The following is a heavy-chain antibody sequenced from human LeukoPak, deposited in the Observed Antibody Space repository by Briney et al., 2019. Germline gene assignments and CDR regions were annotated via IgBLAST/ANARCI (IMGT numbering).Heavy chain of an antibody. CDR2: IIPIFGTA. CDR3: ARAETGLRFLEWFAY. D-gene: IGHD3-3*01. J-gene: IGHJ4*02. V-gene: IGHV1-69*05. CDR1: GGTFSSYA. Sequence: VASVKVSCKASGGTFSSYAISWVRQAPGQGLDWMGGIIPIFGTANYAQKFQGRVTITTDESTSTAYMELSSLRSEDTAVDYCARAETGLRFLEWFAYCGQGTLVSVSS.